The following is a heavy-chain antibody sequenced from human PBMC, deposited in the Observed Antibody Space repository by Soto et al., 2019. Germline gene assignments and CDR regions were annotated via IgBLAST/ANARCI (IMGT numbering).Heavy chain of an antibody. CDR2: IYYSGST. V-gene: IGHV4-39*01. D-gene: IGHD3-3*01. J-gene: IGHJ6*02. CDR3: FLATNYYYGMDV. CDR1: GGSISSSSYY. Sequence: PSETLSLTCTVSGGSISSSSYYWGWIRQPPGKGLEWIGSIYYSGSTYYNPSLKSRVTISVDTSKNQFSLKLSSVTTADTAVYYCFLATNYYYGMDVWGQGTTVTVSS.